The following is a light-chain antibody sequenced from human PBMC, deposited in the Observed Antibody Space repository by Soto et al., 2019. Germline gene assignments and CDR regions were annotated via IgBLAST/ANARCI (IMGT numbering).Light chain of an antibody. CDR1: SSDVGGYDY. J-gene: IGLJ2*01. V-gene: IGLV2-14*03. CDR3: TSYTPGGAFVV. Sequence: QSVLTQPASVSGSPGQSITISCTGTSSDVGGYDYVSWYQQQPGKAPKLMIYDVNNLASGVSGRFSGSKSGTTASLTISGLQAEDEANYYCTSYTPGGAFVVFGGGTKLTVL. CDR2: DVN.